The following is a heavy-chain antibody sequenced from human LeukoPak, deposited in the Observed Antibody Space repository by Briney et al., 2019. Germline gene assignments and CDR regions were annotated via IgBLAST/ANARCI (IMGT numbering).Heavy chain of an antibody. J-gene: IGHJ4*02. CDR1: GGSISSYY. CDR2: IYYSGST. V-gene: IGHV4-39*01. CDR3: ARQSKWELLYY. Sequence: PSETLSLTCTVSGGSISSYYWGWIRQPPGKGLEWIGSIYYSGSTYYNPSLKSRVTISVDTSKNQFSLKLSSVTAADTAVYYCARQSKWELLYYWGQGTLVTVSS. D-gene: IGHD1-26*01.